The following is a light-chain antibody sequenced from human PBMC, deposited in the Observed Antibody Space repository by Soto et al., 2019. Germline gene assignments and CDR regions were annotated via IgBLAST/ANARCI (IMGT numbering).Light chain of an antibody. CDR1: SGNIASNY. CDR3: QSYDNNKLWV. V-gene: IGLV6-57*02. CDR2: ENN. Sequence: NFMLTQPHSVSESPGKTVTISCTGNSGNIASNYVQRYQQRPGSAPTTVISENNQRPSGVPDRFSGSIDSSSNSASLTISGLKTEDEADYYCQSYDNNKLWVFGGGTKVTVL. J-gene: IGLJ3*02.